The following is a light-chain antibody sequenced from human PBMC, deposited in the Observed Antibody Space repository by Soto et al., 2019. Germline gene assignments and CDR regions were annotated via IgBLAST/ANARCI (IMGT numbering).Light chain of an antibody. V-gene: IGKV1-39*01. CDR2: AAY. CDR3: QQSYSTTWT. CDR1: QSISSY. J-gene: IGKJ1*01. Sequence: EIQMTQSPSSLSASVGDRFTITCMASQSISSYLNWYQQKPGKAPKLLIYAAYSLQSGVTSRFSGSGSGTDFTLTISSLQPEDFATYYCQQSYSTTWTVGQGTKVEIK.